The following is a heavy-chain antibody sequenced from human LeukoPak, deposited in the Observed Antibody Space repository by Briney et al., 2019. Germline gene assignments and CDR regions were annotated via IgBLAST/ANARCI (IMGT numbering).Heavy chain of an antibody. J-gene: IGHJ4*02. Sequence: SETLSLTCTVSGGSISSGDYYWSWIRQPPGKGLEWIGYIYYSGSTYYNPSLKNRVTISVDTSKNQFSLKLSSVTAADTAVYHCARGPNYVWGSYQYFDYWGQGTLVTVSS. D-gene: IGHD3-16*02. CDR3: ARGPNYVWGSYQYFDY. CDR1: GGSISSGDYY. V-gene: IGHV4-30-4*01. CDR2: IYYSGST.